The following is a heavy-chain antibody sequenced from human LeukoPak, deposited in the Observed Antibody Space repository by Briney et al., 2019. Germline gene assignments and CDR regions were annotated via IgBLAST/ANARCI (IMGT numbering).Heavy chain of an antibody. Sequence: SETLSLTCAVSDYSIRSGGYSWNWIRQPPGKGLEWIGYIYYSGSTHYNSSLKSRVTISLDTSRNQFSLKLSSVTAADTAVYYCARQLGDRLLFDYWGQGTLVTVSS. D-gene: IGHD2-21*01. CDR1: DYSIRSGGYS. CDR3: ARQLGDRLLFDY. CDR2: IYYSGST. J-gene: IGHJ4*02. V-gene: IGHV4-61*08.